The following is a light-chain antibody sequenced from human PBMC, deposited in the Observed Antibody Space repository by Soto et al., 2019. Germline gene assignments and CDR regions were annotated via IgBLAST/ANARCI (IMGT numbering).Light chain of an antibody. CDR2: GAS. CDR1: QGIRSY. J-gene: IGKJ3*01. Sequence: DIQLTQSPSFLSASVGDRVTITCRASQGIRSYLAWYQQRPGKAPELLIYGASILRPGGASRFSGSVSGTEFTLTISSLQPEDFATYFCQQLNTFPPFFTFGPGTKVDIK. CDR3: QQLNTFPPFFT. V-gene: IGKV1-9*01.